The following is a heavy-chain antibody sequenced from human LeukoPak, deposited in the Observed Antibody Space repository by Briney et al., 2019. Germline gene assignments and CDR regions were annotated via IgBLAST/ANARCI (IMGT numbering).Heavy chain of an antibody. CDR3: ARHDFGGIGIDY. J-gene: IGHJ4*02. CDR2: IKQDGSEK. D-gene: IGHD3-10*01. CDR1: GFTFSSYA. V-gene: IGHV3-7*01. Sequence: GRSLRLSCAASGFTFSSYAMHWVRQAPGKGLEWVANIKQDGSEKYYVDSVKGRFTISRDNAKNSLYLQMNSLRAEDTAVYYCARHDFGGIGIDYWGQGTLVTVSS.